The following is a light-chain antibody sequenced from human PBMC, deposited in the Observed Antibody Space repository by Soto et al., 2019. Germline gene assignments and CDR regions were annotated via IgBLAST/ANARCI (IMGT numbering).Light chain of an antibody. CDR3: QQRGNSIT. CDR1: QRVTTY. V-gene: IGKV3-11*01. CDR2: NAS. J-gene: IGKJ4*01. Sequence: EIVLTQSPATLSLSPGERATLSCRASQRVTTYLAWYQQKPGQAPRLLMYNASARATGIPARFSGSGSGTDFTLTSSSLEPEDFAVYYCQQRGNSITFGGGTKVEI.